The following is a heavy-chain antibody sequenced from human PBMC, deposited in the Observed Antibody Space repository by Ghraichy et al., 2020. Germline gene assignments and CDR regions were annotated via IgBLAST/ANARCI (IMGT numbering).Heavy chain of an antibody. CDR2: ISGSGGST. J-gene: IGHJ4*02. D-gene: IGHD6-13*01. CDR3: AKGQEGSAAGTDYFDY. Sequence: GGSLRLSCAASGFTFSSYDMSWVRQAPGKGLECVSAISGSGGSTYYADSVKGRFTISRDNSKNTLYLQMNSLRAEDTAVYYCAKGQEGSAAGTDYFDYWGQGALVTVSS. CDR1: GFTFSSYD. V-gene: IGHV3-23*01.